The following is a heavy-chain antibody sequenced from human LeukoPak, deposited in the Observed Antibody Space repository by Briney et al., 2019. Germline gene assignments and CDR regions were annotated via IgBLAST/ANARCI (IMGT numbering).Heavy chain of an antibody. J-gene: IGHJ4*02. Sequence: GGAVRLSCTCSVFSFIGYAMIWVRQAPGRGLEVVSTISGRGACTFYADSVTGRFITSKDIPSNTVYLQMNSLRAEDTAVYYCAKGGRGYTNYYFDYWGQGTLVTVSS. CDR1: VFSFIGYA. CDR3: AKGGRGYTNYYFDY. V-gene: IGHV3-23*01. CDR2: ISGRGACT. D-gene: IGHD2-2*02.